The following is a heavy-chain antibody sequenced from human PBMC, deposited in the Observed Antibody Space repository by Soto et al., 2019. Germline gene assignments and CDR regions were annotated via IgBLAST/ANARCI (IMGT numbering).Heavy chain of an antibody. CDR2: ISAYNGNT. J-gene: IGHJ4*02. Sequence: ASVKGSCKASGYTFTRYAVRWVRQAPGQRLEWMGWISAYNGNTNYARKLQGRVTMTTDTSTSTAYMELRSLRSDDTAVYYCARVNPLYYDFWSGYLDYWGQGTLVTVSS. CDR1: GYTFTRYA. V-gene: IGHV1-18*01. D-gene: IGHD3-3*01. CDR3: ARVNPLYYDFWSGYLDY.